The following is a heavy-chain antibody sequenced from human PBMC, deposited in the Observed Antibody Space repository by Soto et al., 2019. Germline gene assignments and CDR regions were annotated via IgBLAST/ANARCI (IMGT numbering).Heavy chain of an antibody. CDR1: GYTFTSYD. CDR2: MNPNSGNT. CDR3: ARGLGIAAAAYYYYMDV. D-gene: IGHD6-13*01. J-gene: IGHJ6*03. Sequence: ASVKVSCKASGYTFTSYDINWVRQATGQGLEWMGWMNPNSGNTGYAQKFQGRVTMTRNTSISTAYMELSSLRSEDTAVYYCARGLGIAAAAYYYYMDVWGKGTTLTISS. V-gene: IGHV1-8*01.